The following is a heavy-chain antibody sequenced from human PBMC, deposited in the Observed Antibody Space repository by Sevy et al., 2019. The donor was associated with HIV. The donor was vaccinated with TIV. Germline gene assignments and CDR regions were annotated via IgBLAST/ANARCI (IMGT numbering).Heavy chain of an antibody. CDR3: TRGARGVVQS. CDR1: GFTLSADW. CDR2: INSDGAAT. V-gene: IGHV3-74*01. D-gene: IGHD3-10*01. J-gene: IGHJ5*02. Sequence: GGSLRLSCAASGFTLSADWMHWVRQTPGKGLVCVSRINSDGAATHYADSVKGRFIISRDNSKNSLYLQMNSLGVEDTGLYYCTRGARGVVQSWGQGTLVTVSS.